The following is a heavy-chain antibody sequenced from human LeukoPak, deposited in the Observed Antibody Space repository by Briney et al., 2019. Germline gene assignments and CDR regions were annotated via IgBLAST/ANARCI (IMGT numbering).Heavy chain of an antibody. D-gene: IGHD3-9*01. J-gene: IGHJ6*02. CDR1: GYTFTGYY. CDR2: INPNSGGT. Sequence: ASVKVSCKASGYTFTGYYMHWVRPAPGQGLEWMGRINPNSGGTNYAQKFQGRVTMTRDTSISTAYMELSRLRSDDTAVYYCARSQHYDILTGYYSSGMDVWGQGTTVTVSS. CDR3: ARSQHYDILTGYYSSGMDV. V-gene: IGHV1-2*06.